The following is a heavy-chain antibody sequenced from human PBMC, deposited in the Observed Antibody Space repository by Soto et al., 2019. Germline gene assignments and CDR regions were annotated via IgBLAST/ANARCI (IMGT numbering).Heavy chain of an antibody. V-gene: IGHV4-34*12. CDR3: ARAPRELLAEGPLFLYYYYGLDV. D-gene: IGHD1-7*01. CDR2: VFHTGNT. Sequence: QVHLQQWGAGLLKPSGTLSLTCAVSGGSLSVAFWIGVRQSPGRGLGWIGEVFHTGNTNYNPSLKSRVTLSVDTAKNQFSLRLTSVTAADSAVYYCARAPRELLAEGPLFLYYYYGLDVWGQGTTVTVSS. CDR1: GGSLSVAF. J-gene: IGHJ6*02.